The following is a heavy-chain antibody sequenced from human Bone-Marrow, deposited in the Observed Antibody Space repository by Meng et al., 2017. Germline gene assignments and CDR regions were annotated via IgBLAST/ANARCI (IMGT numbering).Heavy chain of an antibody. Sequence: SETLSLTCAVYGGSLSGYYWSWIRQTPGKGLEWIGEVNHSGTPNSNPSLKSRVTISVDTSKNQFSLKVSSVTAADRAVYYCARGLPPDYWGQGTLVTVSS. V-gene: IGHV4-34*01. D-gene: IGHD1-14*01. J-gene: IGHJ4*02. CDR2: VNHSGTP. CDR3: ARGLPPDY. CDR1: GGSLSGYY.